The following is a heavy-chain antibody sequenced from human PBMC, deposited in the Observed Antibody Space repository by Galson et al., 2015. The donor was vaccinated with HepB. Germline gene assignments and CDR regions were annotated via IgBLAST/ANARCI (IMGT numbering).Heavy chain of an antibody. CDR1: GYTFTSYG. Sequence: SVKVSCKASGYTFTSYGISWVRQAPGQGLEWMGWISAYNGNTNYAQKFQGRVTMTRDTSTSTVYMELSSLRSEDTAVYYCAVGAIVGPTVGAFDFWGQGTMVTVSS. CDR2: ISAYNGNT. D-gene: IGHD1-26*01. V-gene: IGHV1-18*04. J-gene: IGHJ3*01. CDR3: AVGAIVGPTVGAFDF.